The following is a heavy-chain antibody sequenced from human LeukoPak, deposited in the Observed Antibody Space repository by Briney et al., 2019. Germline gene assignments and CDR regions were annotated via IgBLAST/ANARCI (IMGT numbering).Heavy chain of an antibody. D-gene: IGHD3-9*01. CDR2: ISAYNGNT. CDR1: GYTFTGYY. J-gene: IGHJ4*02. V-gene: IGHV1-18*04. Sequence: WASVKVSCKASGYTFTGYYMHWVRQAPGQGLEWMGWISAYNGNTNYAQKLQGRVTMTTDTSTSTAYMELRSLRSDDTAVYYCARLRYFDWLLPSPFDYWGQGTLVTVSS. CDR3: ARLRYFDWLLPSPFDY.